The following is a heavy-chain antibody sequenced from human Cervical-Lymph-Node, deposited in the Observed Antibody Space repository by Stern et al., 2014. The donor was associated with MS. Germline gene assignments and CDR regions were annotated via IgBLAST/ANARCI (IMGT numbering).Heavy chain of an antibody. Sequence: VQLVESGAEVKKPGASLKVSCKASGYTFINYYMHWVRQAPGKGLEWMGVINPSGGDLSYAQKCQGRVTMTRDESANTVDLELGSLRSEDTAVYYCARTKDSSIADRRGEHNYFGMDVWGQGTTVTVSS. CDR3: ARTKDSSIADRRGEHNYFGMDV. CDR1: GYTFINYY. V-gene: IGHV1-46*01. D-gene: IGHD6-6*01. J-gene: IGHJ6*02. CDR2: INPSGGDL.